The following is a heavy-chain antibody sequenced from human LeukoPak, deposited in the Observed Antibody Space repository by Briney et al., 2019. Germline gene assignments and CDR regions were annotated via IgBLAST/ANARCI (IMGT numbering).Heavy chain of an antibody. D-gene: IGHD2-2*01. V-gene: IGHV1-2*02. CDR2: INPNSGGT. J-gene: IGHJ4*02. CDR3: ARGLRGGYCSSTSCHLDY. CDR1: GYTFTGYY. Sequence: ASVKVSCKASGYTFTGYYMHWVRQAPGQGREWMGWINPNSGGTNYAQKFQGRVTMTRDTSISTAYMELSRLRSDDTAVYYCARGLRGGYCSSTSCHLDYWGQGTLVTVSS.